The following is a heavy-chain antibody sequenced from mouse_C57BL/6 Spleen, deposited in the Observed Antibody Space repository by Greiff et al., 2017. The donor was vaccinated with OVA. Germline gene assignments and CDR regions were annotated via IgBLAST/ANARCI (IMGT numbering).Heavy chain of an antibody. CDR1: GYTFTDYE. D-gene: IGHD2-9*01. J-gene: IGHJ2*01. CDR2: IDPETGGT. CDR3: TRYPTMVSFDY. Sequence: VQLQESGAELVRPGASVTLSCKASGYTFTDYEMHWVKQTPVHGLEWIGAIDPETGGTAYNQKFKGKAILTADKSSSTAYMELRSLTSEDSAVYYGTRYPTMVSFDYWGQGTTLTVSS. V-gene: IGHV1-15*01.